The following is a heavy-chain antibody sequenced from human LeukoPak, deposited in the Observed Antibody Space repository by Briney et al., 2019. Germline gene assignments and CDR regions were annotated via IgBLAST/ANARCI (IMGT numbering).Heavy chain of an antibody. Sequence: GRSLRLSCAASGFTFDDYAMHWVRQAPGKGLEWVSGISWNSGSIGYADSVKGRFTISRDNAKNSLYLQMNSLRAEDTAVYYCAKRGYSYVKVGYWGQGTLVTVSS. CDR2: ISWNSGSI. J-gene: IGHJ4*02. V-gene: IGHV3-9*01. CDR1: GFTFDDYA. CDR3: AKRGYSYVKVGY. D-gene: IGHD5-18*01.